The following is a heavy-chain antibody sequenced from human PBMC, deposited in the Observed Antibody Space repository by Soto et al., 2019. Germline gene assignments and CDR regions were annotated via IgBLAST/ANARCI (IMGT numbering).Heavy chain of an antibody. CDR3: ARGVSAGVDY. J-gene: IGHJ4*02. CDR1: GYSFTSLD. D-gene: IGHD1-26*01. CDR2: MQPSTGRT. V-gene: IGHV1-8*01. Sequence: ASVKVSCKASGYSFTSLDINWVRQTAGQGLEWMGWMQPSTGRTGYAQKFQVRVTMTRDTSINTAYMELTTLTSDDTAFYYCARGVSAGVDYWGQGTRVP.